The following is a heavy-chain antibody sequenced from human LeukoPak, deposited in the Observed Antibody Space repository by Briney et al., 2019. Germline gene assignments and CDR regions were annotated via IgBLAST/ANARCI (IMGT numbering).Heavy chain of an antibody. CDR1: GFTFSSYA. V-gene: IGHV3-30*04. CDR3: AKLEGARAPDY. J-gene: IGHJ4*02. Sequence: GGSLRLSCAASGFTFSSYAMHWVRQAPGKGLEWVAVISYDGSNKYYADSVKGRFTISRDNSKNTLYLQMNSLRAEDTAVYYCAKLEGARAPDYWGQGTLVTVSS. D-gene: IGHD1-26*01. CDR2: ISYDGSNK.